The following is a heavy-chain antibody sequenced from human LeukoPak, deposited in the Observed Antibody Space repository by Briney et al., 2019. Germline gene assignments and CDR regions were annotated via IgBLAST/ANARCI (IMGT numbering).Heavy chain of an antibody. D-gene: IGHD4-17*01. CDR3: ARAETAVTRLHWFDP. CDR2: LSGSSTTI. CDR1: GFAFSDYY. Sequence: GGSLRLSCAASGFAFSDYYMNWIRQAPGKGLEWVSYLSGSSTTIYYADSVKGRFTISRDNAKNSLYLQMNSLRAEDTAVYYCARAETAVTRLHWFDPWGQGTLVTVSS. J-gene: IGHJ5*02. V-gene: IGHV3-11*04.